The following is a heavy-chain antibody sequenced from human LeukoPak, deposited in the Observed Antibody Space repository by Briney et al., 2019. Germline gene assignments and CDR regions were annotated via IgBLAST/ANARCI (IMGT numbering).Heavy chain of an antibody. CDR2: ISGSGSNK. CDR1: GFTFSDYF. J-gene: IGHJ4*02. D-gene: IGHD6-19*01. Sequence: GGSLRLSCAVSGFTFSDYFMTWIRQAPGKGLEWVSYISGSGSNKYYADSVKGRFTISRDNAKNSLYLQMNSLRVEDTAVYYCATSQSSVAGIVGDWGQGTVVTVSS. CDR3: ATSQSSVAGIVGD. V-gene: IGHV3-11*04.